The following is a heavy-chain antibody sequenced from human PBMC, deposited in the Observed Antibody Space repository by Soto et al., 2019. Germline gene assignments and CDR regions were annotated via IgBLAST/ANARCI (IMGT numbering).Heavy chain of an antibody. J-gene: IGHJ4*02. V-gene: IGHV3-74*01. Sequence: EVQLVESGGGLVQPGESLTLSCAASGFTFSSYWMHWVRQAPGKGLVWVSRIKSDGSGTYYADSVKGRLTMSRDNAKNPLYLQMNSLRVEDTAVYFCASGDGDRYDGNGYLGRHWGQGTLVTVSS. CDR3: ASGDGDRYDGNGYLGRH. D-gene: IGHD3-22*01. CDR2: IKSDGSGT. CDR1: GFTFSSYW.